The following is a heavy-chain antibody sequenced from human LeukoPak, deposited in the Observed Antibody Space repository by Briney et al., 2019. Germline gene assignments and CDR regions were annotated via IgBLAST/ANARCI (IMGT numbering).Heavy chain of an antibody. J-gene: IGHJ4*02. CDR1: GFTVSSNY. CDR3: AREPTLSYALDS. D-gene: IGHD2-2*01. Sequence: PGGSLRLSCAASGFTVSSNYMSWVRQAPGKGLEWVSLIYSGGSTYYADSVKGRFTIFRDNSKNTLYLQMNSLRAEDTAVYYCAREPTLSYALDSWGQGTLVIVSS. V-gene: IGHV3-66*01. CDR2: IYSGGST.